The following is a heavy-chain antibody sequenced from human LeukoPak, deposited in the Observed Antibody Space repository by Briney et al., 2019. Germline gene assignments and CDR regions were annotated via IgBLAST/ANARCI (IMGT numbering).Heavy chain of an antibody. V-gene: IGHV1-8*01. J-gene: IGHJ4*02. CDR1: GYTFTSYD. Sequence: ASVKVSCKASGYTFTSYDINWVRQATGQGLEWMGWMNPNSGNTGYAQKFQGRVTMTRNTSISTAYMELSSLRSEDTAVYYCARNYYDSSGYYHLAIDYWGQGTLVTVSS. CDR2: MNPNSGNT. D-gene: IGHD3-22*01. CDR3: ARNYYDSSGYYHLAIDY.